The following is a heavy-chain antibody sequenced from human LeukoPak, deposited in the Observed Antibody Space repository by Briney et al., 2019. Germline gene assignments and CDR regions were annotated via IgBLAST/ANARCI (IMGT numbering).Heavy chain of an antibody. D-gene: IGHD2-21*02. CDR3: ARVAYCGGDCYSRFDP. J-gene: IGHJ5*02. CDR2: IYYSGST. Sequence: SETLSLTCTVSGGSISSYYWNWIRQPPGKGLEWIGYIYYSGSTNYNPSLKSRVTISVDTSKNQFSLKLSSVTAADTAVYNCARVAYCGGDCYSRFDPWGQGTLVTVSS. CDR1: GGSISSYY. V-gene: IGHV4-59*01.